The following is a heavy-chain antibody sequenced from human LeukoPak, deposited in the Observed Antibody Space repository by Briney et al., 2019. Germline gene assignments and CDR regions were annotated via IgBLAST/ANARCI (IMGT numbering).Heavy chain of an antibody. CDR3: AREQGYLAVAGDAFDI. Sequence: GESLRLSCAASGFTFSAYWMSWVRQAPGKGLEWVANIKQDGREENYVDSVKGRFTISRDNAKSSLYLQMDSLRGEDTAVYYCAREQGYLAVAGDAFDIWGQGTMVTVSS. V-gene: IGHV3-7*04. CDR2: IKQDGREE. CDR1: GFTFSAYW. D-gene: IGHD6-19*01. J-gene: IGHJ3*02.